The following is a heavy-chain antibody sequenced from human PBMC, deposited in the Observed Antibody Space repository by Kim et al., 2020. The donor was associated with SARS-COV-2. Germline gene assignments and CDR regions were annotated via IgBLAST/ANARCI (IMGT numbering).Heavy chain of an antibody. Sequence: SETLSLTCAVYGGSFSGYYWSWIRQPPGRGLEWIGEINHVGGTKYNPSLKSRVTISFGTSSNQFSLKLNSVTAADTAVYYCARGPPFRYTTSWKGVGFDP. D-gene: IGHD2-2*01. CDR1: GGSFSGYY. CDR2: INHVGGT. CDR3: ARGPPFRYTTSWKGVGFDP. J-gene: IGHJ5*02. V-gene: IGHV4-34*01.